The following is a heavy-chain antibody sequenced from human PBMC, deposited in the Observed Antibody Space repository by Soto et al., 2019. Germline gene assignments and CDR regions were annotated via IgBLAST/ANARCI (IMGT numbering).Heavy chain of an antibody. CDR3: AAGDSSDIGDY. D-gene: IGHD5-12*01. CDR1: GATLSTYG. V-gene: IGHV1-69*01. J-gene: IGHJ4*02. Sequence: QVQLVQSGAEVKKPGSSVKVSCKASGATLSTYGISWVRQAPGQGLEWMGGTIPIIGTTDYAEKFQGRVKITADESTTTSYMELSSLRPDDTAVYYCAAGDSSDIGDYWGQGTLVTVSS. CDR2: TIPIIGTT.